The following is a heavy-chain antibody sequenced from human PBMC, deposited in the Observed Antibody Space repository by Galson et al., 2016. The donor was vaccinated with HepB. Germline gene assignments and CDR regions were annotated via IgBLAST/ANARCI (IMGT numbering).Heavy chain of an antibody. CDR3: ARDRLGWLDL. Sequence: SLRLSCAASGFTLSGSGLNWVRQAPGKGLEWVSFITSDGDSRNYADSVKGRFTISRDNARNSLYLQMNSLRDEDTAVYYCARDRLGWLDLWGQGTLVTVSS. D-gene: IGHD3-16*01. CDR1: GFTLSGSG. CDR2: ITSDGDSR. J-gene: IGHJ5*02. V-gene: IGHV3-48*02.